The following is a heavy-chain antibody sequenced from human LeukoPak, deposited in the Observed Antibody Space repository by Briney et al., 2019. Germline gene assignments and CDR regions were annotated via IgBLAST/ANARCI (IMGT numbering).Heavy chain of an antibody. V-gene: IGHV4-34*01. CDR3: ARDNAGRDGYNPDAFDI. J-gene: IGHJ3*02. CDR1: GGSFSGYY. D-gene: IGHD5-24*01. CDR2: INHSGST. Sequence: PSETLSLTCAVWGGSFSGYYLSWILQPPVKRLEWIGEINHSGSTNYNPSLKSRVTISVDTSKNQFSLKLSSVTAADTAVYYCARDNAGRDGYNPDAFDIWGQGTMVTVSS.